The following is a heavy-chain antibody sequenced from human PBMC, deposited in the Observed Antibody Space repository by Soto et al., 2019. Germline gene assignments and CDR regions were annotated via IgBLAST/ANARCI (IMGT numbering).Heavy chain of an antibody. D-gene: IGHD2-21*01. Sequence: SETLSLTCTVSGGSMISYYWSWIRQPPGRGLEWIGYIYYGGSTNYNPSLNSRVTISVDTSKNQFSLKLISVTTADTAVYFCAREGNLGRCIQPLDSWGQGTLVTVSS. CDR3: AREGNLGRCIQPLDS. CDR2: IYYGGST. CDR1: GGSMISYY. J-gene: IGHJ4*02. V-gene: IGHV4-59*01.